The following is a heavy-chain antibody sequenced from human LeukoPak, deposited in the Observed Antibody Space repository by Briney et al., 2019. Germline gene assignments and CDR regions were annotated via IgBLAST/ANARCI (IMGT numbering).Heavy chain of an antibody. J-gene: IGHJ6*02. V-gene: IGHV4-39*01. CDR2: IYSSGGT. Sequence: SETLSLTCTVSGGSISSRSHYWVWMRQPPGKGLEWIGSIYSSGGTYYRPSLESRVTVAVDTSKNQFSLTLTSVTAAETAVYYCVRRSDCSTTSCYFYHGMDVWGQGTTVTVSS. CDR3: VRRSDCSTTSCYFYHGMDV. D-gene: IGHD2-2*01. CDR1: GGSISSRSHY.